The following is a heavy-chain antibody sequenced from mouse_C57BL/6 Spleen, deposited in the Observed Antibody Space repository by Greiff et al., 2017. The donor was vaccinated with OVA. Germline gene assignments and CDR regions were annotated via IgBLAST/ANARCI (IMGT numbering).Heavy chain of an antibody. Sequence: VQLQQSGPELVKPGASVKISCKASGYSFTGYYMNWVKQSPEKSLEWIGEINPSTGGTTYNQKFKAKATLTVDKSSSTAYMQLKSLTSEDSAVYYCARSGTGTNWYFDVWGTGTTVTVSS. CDR1: GYSFTGYY. V-gene: IGHV1-42*01. CDR3: ARSGTGTNWYFDV. CDR2: INPSTGGT. D-gene: IGHD4-1*01. J-gene: IGHJ1*03.